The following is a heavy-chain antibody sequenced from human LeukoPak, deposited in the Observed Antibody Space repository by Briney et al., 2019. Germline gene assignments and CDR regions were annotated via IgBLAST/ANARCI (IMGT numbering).Heavy chain of an antibody. J-gene: IGHJ4*02. Sequence: PSETLSLTCAVYGGSFSGYYWSWIRQPPGKGLEWIGEINHSGSTNYNPSLKSRVTISVDTSKNQFSLKLSSVTAADTAVYYCARVRWLQAFFDYWGQGTLATVSS. CDR2: INHSGST. CDR3: ARVRWLQAFFDY. D-gene: IGHD5-24*01. V-gene: IGHV4-34*01. CDR1: GGSFSGYY.